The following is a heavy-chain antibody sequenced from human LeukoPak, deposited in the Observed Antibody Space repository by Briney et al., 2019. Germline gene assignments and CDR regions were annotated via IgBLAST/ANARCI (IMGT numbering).Heavy chain of an antibody. CDR1: GDSVSSSNAA. D-gene: IGHD1-1*01. V-gene: IGHV6-1*01. CDR2: TYYRSKWYN. J-gene: IGHJ4*02. CDR3: AREGSEGYLFDY. Sequence: SQTLSLTCAISGDSVSSSNAAWSWIRQSPSRGLEWLGRTYYRSKWYNDYAISVKSRITINPDTSKNQFSLQLNSMTPEDTAVYYCAREGSEGYLFDYWGQGTLVTVSS.